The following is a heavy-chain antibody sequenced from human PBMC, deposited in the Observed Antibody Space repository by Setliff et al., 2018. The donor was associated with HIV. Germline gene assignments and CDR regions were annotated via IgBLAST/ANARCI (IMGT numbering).Heavy chain of an antibody. D-gene: IGHD6-6*01. CDR1: GYSISSGYY. V-gene: IGHV4-38-2*02. Sequence: PSETPSLTCAVSGYSISSGYYWGWIRQPPGKGLEWIGSIYHSGSTYYNPSLKSRVTLSADTSKNQVSLRLRSVTAADTAVYYCAREPPHGGEYILTTYYMDVWGKGTTVT. CDR2: IYHSGST. J-gene: IGHJ6*03. CDR3: AREPPHGGEYILTTYYMDV.